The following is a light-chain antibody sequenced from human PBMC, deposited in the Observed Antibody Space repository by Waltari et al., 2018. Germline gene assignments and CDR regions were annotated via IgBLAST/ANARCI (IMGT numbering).Light chain of an antibody. V-gene: IGKV1-5*03. CDR2: KAS. J-gene: IGKJ2*01. Sequence: DIQMTQSPSTLSASVGDRVTITCRASQSINNWLAWYQHKPGKAPKFLIYKASSLQSGVPSRVSGSGFGTEFTLTISNLQPDDVATYYCQQYKTYWSFGQGTKLEIK. CDR3: QQYKTYWS. CDR1: QSINNW.